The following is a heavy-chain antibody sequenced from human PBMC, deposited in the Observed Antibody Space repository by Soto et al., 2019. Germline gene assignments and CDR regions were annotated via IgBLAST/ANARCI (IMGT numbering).Heavy chain of an antibody. D-gene: IGHD6-13*01. CDR3: AKDAGFSNSWYLIY. J-gene: IGHJ4*02. CDR1: GFTFSSYG. V-gene: IGHV3-30*18. CDR2: ISYDGTNK. Sequence: GGSLRLSCAASGFTFSSYGMHWVRQAPGKGLEWVAVISYDGTNKYFADSVKGRFTISRDNSKNTLYLQMNSLRAEDTAVYYCAKDAGFSNSWYLIYRGQGTLVTVPQ.